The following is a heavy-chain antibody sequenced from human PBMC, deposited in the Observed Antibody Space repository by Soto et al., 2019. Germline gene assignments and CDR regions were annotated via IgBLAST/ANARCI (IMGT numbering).Heavy chain of an antibody. Sequence: PGGSLRLSCAASGFTFSSHWMHWVRQAPEKGLVWVSHIGPSGSGTRDADSVQGRFTISRDNARNTLYLQMNSLRDEDTAVYYCTRDNNWSYDYWGQGILVTVSS. V-gene: IGHV3-74*01. D-gene: IGHD1-1*01. CDR3: TRDNNWSYDY. J-gene: IGHJ4*02. CDR1: GFTFSSHW. CDR2: IGPSGSGT.